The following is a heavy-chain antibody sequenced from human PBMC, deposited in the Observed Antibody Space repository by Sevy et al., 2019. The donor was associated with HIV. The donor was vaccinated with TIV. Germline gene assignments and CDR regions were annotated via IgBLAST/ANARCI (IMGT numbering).Heavy chain of an antibody. J-gene: IGHJ5*02. V-gene: IGHV4-39*01. CDR3: AGRRKIAAAGNWFDP. Sequence: SETLSLTCTVSGGSISNNNYYWGWIRQPPGSGLEWIGSIYISGSTYYNPSLKSRVTISIDTSKNQFSLKLSSVTAADTAVDYCAGRRKIAAAGNWFDPWGQGTLVTVSS. D-gene: IGHD6-13*01. CDR1: GGSISNNNYY. CDR2: IYISGST.